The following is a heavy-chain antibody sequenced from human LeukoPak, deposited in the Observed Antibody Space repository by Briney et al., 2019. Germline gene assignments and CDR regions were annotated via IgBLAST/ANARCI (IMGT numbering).Heavy chain of an antibody. CDR2: ISGSGGST. D-gene: IGHD2-21*01. Sequence: GGSLRLSCAASGFTFSSYAMSWVRQAPGKGLEWVSAISGSGGSTYYADSVKGRFTISRDNSKNTLYLQMNSLRAEDTAVYYCARDFSPYCGGDCYFDAFDMWGQGTVVTVSS. CDR3: ARDFSPYCGGDCYFDAFDM. V-gene: IGHV3-23*01. J-gene: IGHJ3*02. CDR1: GFTFSSYA.